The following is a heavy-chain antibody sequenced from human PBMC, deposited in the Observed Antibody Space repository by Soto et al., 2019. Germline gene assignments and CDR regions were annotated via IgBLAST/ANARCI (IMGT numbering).Heavy chain of an antibody. Sequence: PGGSLRLSCAPSGFIFSLYNMNWVRQAPGKGLEWVSYISTGSSTIYYADSVKGRFTISRDNVNNSLFLQMNNLRPDDTAVYYCATADWDSWGQGTLVTVSS. V-gene: IGHV3-48*01. CDR3: ATADWDS. CDR1: GFIFSLYN. D-gene: IGHD3-9*01. CDR2: ISTGSSTI. J-gene: IGHJ4*02.